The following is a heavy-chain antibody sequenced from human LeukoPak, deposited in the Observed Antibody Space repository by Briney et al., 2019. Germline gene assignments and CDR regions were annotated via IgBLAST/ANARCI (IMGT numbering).Heavy chain of an antibody. V-gene: IGHV4-39*01. Sequence: SETLSLTCTVSGGSISISSFWGWIRQSPGRGLEWIATIYYRGTTFYHPSLKSRVTISLDTSKNQFSLKLSSATAADTAVYFCARPYQDYGDYWYFDLWGRGTLVTVSS. CDR3: ARPYQDYGDYWYFDL. D-gene: IGHD4-17*01. CDR2: IYYRGTT. CDR1: GGSISISSF. J-gene: IGHJ2*01.